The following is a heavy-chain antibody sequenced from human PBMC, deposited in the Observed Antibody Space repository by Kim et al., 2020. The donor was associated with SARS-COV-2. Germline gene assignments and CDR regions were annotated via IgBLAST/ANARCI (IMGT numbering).Heavy chain of an antibody. J-gene: IGHJ5*02. CDR3: ARGLSVLLWFGELQSWFDP. V-gene: IGHV4-34*01. Sequence: SRVTISVDTSKNQFSLKLSSVTAADTAVYYCARGLSVLLWFGELQSWFDPWGQGTLVTVSS. D-gene: IGHD3-10*01.